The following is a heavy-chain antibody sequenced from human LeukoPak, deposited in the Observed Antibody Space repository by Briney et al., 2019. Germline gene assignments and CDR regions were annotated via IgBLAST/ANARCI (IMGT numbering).Heavy chain of an antibody. CDR3: ARGVYDFWSGYATYYYYYMDV. CDR2: IYYSGST. V-gene: IGHV4-59*11. Sequence: SETLSLTCSIFGDSIINHYWSWIRQPPGKGLEWIGYIYYSGSTTYNPSLKSRVTISVDTSKNQFSLKLSSVTAADTAVYYCARGVYDFWSGYATYYYYYMDVWGKGTTVTVSS. J-gene: IGHJ6*03. CDR1: GDSIINHY. D-gene: IGHD3-3*01.